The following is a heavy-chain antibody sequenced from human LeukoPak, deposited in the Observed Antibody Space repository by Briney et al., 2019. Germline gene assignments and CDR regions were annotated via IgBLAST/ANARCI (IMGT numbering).Heavy chain of an antibody. J-gene: IGHJ4*02. Sequence: PGGSLRLSFATSGLTFSTYWTSWVRQAPGKGLEWVANIKQDGSETYYADSVKGRFTIFRDNAKNSLYLQMDSLRVEDTAVYYCANGDGFDYWGQGTLVIVSS. CDR2: IKQDGSET. CDR3: ANGDGFDY. V-gene: IGHV3-7*01. D-gene: IGHD5-24*01. CDR1: GLTFSTYW.